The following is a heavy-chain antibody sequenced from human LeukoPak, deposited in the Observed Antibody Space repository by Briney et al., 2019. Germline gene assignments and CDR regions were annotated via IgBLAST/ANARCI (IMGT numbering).Heavy chain of an antibody. CDR3: ARLNYDILTGYPVGWFDP. Sequence: PGGSLRLSCAASGFTFSSYSMSWVRQTPGKGLEWVANIKHDESEKYYVDSVKGRFTISRDNAKNSLYLQMNRMRAEDTAVYYCARLNYDILTGYPVGWFDPWGQGTLVTVSS. J-gene: IGHJ5*02. V-gene: IGHV3-7*03. CDR1: GFTFSSYS. D-gene: IGHD3-9*01. CDR2: IKHDESEK.